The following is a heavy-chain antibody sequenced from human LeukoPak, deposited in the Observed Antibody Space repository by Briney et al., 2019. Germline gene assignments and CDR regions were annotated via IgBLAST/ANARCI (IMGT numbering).Heavy chain of an antibody. J-gene: IGHJ6*03. D-gene: IGHD2-2*01. Sequence: GESLKISCKGSGYSFTSYWIGWVCQMPGKGLEWMGIIYPGDSDTRYSPSFQGQVTISADKSISTAYLQWSSLKASDTAMYYCARHMGVPAFFYYHYYYMDVWGKGTTVTVSS. CDR2: IYPGDSDT. V-gene: IGHV5-51*01. CDR3: ARHMGVPAFFYYHYYYMDV. CDR1: GYSFTSYW.